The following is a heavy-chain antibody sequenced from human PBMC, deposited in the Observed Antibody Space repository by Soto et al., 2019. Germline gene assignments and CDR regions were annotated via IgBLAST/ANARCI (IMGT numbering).Heavy chain of an antibody. CDR3: ASGIQLWLRRINNGYSG. J-gene: IGHJ4*02. Sequence: QGELVQSGAEVKKPESSVKVSCKAPGVTFSTYAISWVRQAPGQGLEWMGGIIPMFGTANYAQRFQDRVTITADESTNTVYMELSRLRSEDTAVYFCASGIQLWLRRINNGYSGWGQGTLVTVSS. D-gene: IGHD5-18*01. CDR1: GVTFSTYA. V-gene: IGHV1-69*12. CDR2: IIPMFGTA.